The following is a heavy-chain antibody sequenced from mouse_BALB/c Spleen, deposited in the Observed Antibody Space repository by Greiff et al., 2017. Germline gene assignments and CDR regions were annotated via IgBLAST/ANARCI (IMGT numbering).Heavy chain of an antibody. Sequence: EVKVVESGGGLVKPGGSLKLSCAASGFTFSDYYMYWVRQTPEKRLEWVATISDGGSYTYYPDSVKGRFTISRDNAKNNLYLQMSSLKSEDTAMYYCARDYGDVYYYAMDYWGQGTSVTVSS. J-gene: IGHJ4*01. CDR3: ARDYGDVYYYAMDY. CDR1: GFTFSDYY. CDR2: ISDGGSYT. D-gene: IGHD2-13*01. V-gene: IGHV5-4*02.